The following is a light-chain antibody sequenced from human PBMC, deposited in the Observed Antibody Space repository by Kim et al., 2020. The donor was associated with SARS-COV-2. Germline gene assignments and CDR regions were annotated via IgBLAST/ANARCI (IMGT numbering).Light chain of an antibody. Sequence: NFMLTQPHSVSEFPGKTVTISCTRSSGSIASNYVQWYQQRPGSSPTTVVYEDNQRPSGVPDRFFCSIDSSSNSASLTISGLKTEDEADYYCQSYDSSNPWVFGGGTQLTVL. CDR2: EDN. CDR3: QSYDSSNPWV. CDR1: SGSIASNY. J-gene: IGLJ3*02. V-gene: IGLV6-57*01.